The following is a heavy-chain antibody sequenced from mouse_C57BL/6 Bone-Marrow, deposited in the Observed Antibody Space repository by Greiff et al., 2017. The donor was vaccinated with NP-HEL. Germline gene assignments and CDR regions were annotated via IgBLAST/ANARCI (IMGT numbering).Heavy chain of an antibody. CDR1: GYTFTDYE. V-gene: IGHV1-15*01. J-gene: IGHJ4*01. CDR2: IDPETGGT. D-gene: IGHD3-3*01. Sequence: QVHVKQSGAELVRPGASVTLSCKASGYTFTDYEMHWVKQTPVHGLEWIGAIDPETGGTAYNQKFKGKAILTADKSSSTAYMELRSLTSEDSAVYYCTTEGWDYRYYYAMDYWGQGTSVTVSS. CDR3: TTEGWDYRYYYAMDY.